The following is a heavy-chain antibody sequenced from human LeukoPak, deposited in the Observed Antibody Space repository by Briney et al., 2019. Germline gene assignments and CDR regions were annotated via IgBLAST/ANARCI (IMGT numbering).Heavy chain of an antibody. J-gene: IGHJ4*02. V-gene: IGHV3-48*03. D-gene: IGHD3-10*01. CDR3: ARGSPLITMVRGVINGGFDY. Sequence: GGSLRLSCAASGLTFSSYEMNWVRQAPGKGLEWVSYLSSSGSTIYYADSVKGRFTISRDNAKNSLYLQMNSLRAEDTAVYYCARGSPLITMVRGVINGGFDYWGQGTLVTVSS. CDR1: GLTFSSYE. CDR2: LSSSGSTI.